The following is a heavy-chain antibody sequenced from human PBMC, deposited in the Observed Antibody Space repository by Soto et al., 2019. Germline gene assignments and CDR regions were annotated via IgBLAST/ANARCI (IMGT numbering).Heavy chain of an antibody. J-gene: IGHJ5*02. CDR3: ARYSPPKKTYDSNPGWFDP. CDR1: GYSISRSNW. D-gene: IGHD3-22*01. V-gene: IGHV4-28*02. CDR2: IYYSGTT. Sequence: TLSLTCAVSGYSISRSNWWGWIRQPPGKGLGWIGYIYYSGTTYYNPSLKSRVTISIDTSRNQFSLSLSSVTAADTAVYFCARYSPPKKTYDSNPGWFDPWGQGTLVTVSS.